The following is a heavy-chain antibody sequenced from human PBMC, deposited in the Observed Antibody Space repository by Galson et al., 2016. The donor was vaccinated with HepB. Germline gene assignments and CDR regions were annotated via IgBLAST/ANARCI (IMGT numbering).Heavy chain of an antibody. Sequence: SLRLSCAASGFTFSSDVMSWVRQAPGKGLEWVSDISPSGGVAYYADSVEGRFTTSRDNSRNTLYLEMDRLRVEDKVLYYCVKVKGSGRPFYFQYWGQGTLVTVPS. J-gene: IGHJ4*02. CDR2: ISPSGGVA. CDR1: GFTFSSDV. D-gene: IGHD3-10*01. CDR3: VKVKGSGRPFYFQY. V-gene: IGHV3-23*01.